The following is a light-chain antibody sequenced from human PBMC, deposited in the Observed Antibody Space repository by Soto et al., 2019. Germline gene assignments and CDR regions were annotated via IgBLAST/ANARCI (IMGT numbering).Light chain of an antibody. V-gene: IGKV3-20*01. CDR2: AAF. CDR1: QSIYSRY. Sequence: EIVLTQSPGTLSSSPGERATLSCRASQSIYSRYSAWYQQRPGQPPRLLIHAAFTRATGSSDRFSGSGSGTDFTLTISRLEPEDFAVYYCHHYGDSPPETFGQGTRVEIK. J-gene: IGKJ1*01. CDR3: HHYGDSPPET.